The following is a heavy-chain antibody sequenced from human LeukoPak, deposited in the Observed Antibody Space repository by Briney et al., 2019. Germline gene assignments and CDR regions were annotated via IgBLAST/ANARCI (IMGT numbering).Heavy chain of an antibody. CDR2: FYTSGST. Sequence: SETLSLTCTVSGGSISSYYWSWIRQPAGKGLEWIGRFYTSGSTNYNPSLKSRVTMSVDTSKNQFSLKLSSVTAADTAVYYCAREGRGRRGYSGYVQTWFDPWGQGTLVTVSS. V-gene: IGHV4-4*07. D-gene: IGHD5-12*01. J-gene: IGHJ5*02. CDR1: GGSISSYY. CDR3: AREGRGRRGYSGYVQTWFDP.